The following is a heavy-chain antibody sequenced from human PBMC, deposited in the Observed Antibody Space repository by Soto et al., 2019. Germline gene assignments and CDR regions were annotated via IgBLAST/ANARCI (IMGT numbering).Heavy chain of an antibody. CDR3: AGGNYYFDY. V-gene: IGHV3-33*01. CDR2: ILYDGSNK. D-gene: IGHD1-26*01. Sequence: QVQLVESGGDVVQPGRSLRLSCAASGFTFSNYGMHWARQAPGKGLEWVAAILYDGSNKYYADSVKGRFTISRDNSKNPLYLQMNSLRAEDTALYYCAGGNYYFDYCGQGTLVTVSS. CDR1: GFTFSNYG. J-gene: IGHJ4*02.